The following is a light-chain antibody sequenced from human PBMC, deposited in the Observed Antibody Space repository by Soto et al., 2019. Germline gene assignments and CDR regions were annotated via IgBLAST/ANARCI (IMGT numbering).Light chain of an antibody. Sequence: DIQMTQSPSTLSASVGDRVTITCRASQSIDKWLTWYQQKPGKAPKALIYEVSNLMRGVPSRFSGSGSETEFTLTIISLQPDDFATYYCQRDNHYFGGGTEVEIK. J-gene: IGKJ4*01. V-gene: IGKV1-5*01. CDR1: QSIDKW. CDR3: QRDNHY. CDR2: EVS.